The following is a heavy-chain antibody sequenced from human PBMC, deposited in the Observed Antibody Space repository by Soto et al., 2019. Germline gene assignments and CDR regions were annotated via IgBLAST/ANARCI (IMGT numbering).Heavy chain of an antibody. D-gene: IGHD3-10*01. J-gene: IGHJ4*02. CDR1: GGSISSGGYY. CDR2: IYYSGST. Sequence: SETLSLTCTVSGGSISSGGYYWSWIRQHPGKGLEWIGYIYYSGSTSDNPSLRSRVTTSVDTSKNQFSLKMSSVTAADAAFYYCSRGRRMVRGIMSYFDYWGQGTLVTVSS. V-gene: IGHV4-31*03. CDR3: SRGRRMVRGIMSYFDY.